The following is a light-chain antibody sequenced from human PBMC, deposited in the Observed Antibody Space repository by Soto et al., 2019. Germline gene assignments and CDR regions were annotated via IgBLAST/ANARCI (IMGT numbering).Light chain of an antibody. J-gene: IGKJ5*01. CDR3: QQYDSSPFT. Sequence: EIVLTQSPGTLSLSPGERATLSCRASQSVSSSYLAWYRQKPGQAPWLLIYAASSRASGVPDRFSGSGSGTDFTLTISGLEPEDFAVYYCQQYDSSPFTFGQGTRLDMK. CDR1: QSVSSSY. CDR2: AAS. V-gene: IGKV3-20*01.